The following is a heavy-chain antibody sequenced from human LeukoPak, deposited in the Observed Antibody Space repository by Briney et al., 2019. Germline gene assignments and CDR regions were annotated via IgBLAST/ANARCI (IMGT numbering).Heavy chain of an antibody. CDR1: GGSISSSSYY. V-gene: IGHV4-39*01. CDR2: IYYSGST. D-gene: IGHD3-22*01. CDR3: ARHRVYYYDSSGYY. Sequence: PSETLSLTCTVSGGSISSSSYYWGWIRQPPGKGLEWIGSIYYSGSTYYNPSLKSRVTISVDTSKNQFSLKLSSVTAADTAVYYCARHRVYYYDSSGYYGGQGTLVTVPS. J-gene: IGHJ4*02.